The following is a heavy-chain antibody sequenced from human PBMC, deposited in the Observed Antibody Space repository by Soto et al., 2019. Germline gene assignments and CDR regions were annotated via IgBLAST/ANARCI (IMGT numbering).Heavy chain of an antibody. CDR2: ISSSSSTI. CDR3: AREPIAAAKKRHFDY. J-gene: IGHJ4*02. D-gene: IGHD6-13*01. Sequence: GGSLRLSCAASGFTFSSYSMNWVRQAPGKGLEWVSYISSSSSTIYYADSVKGRFTISRDNAKNSLYLQMNSLRAEDTAVYYCAREPIAAAKKRHFDYWGQGTLVTVSS. V-gene: IGHV3-48*01. CDR1: GFTFSSYS.